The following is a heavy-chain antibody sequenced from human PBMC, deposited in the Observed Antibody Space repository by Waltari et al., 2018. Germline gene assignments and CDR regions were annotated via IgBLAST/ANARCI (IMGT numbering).Heavy chain of an antibody. Sequence: QVQLVQSGAEVKKPGASVKVSCKASVYTFTSYDINWVRQATGHGLEWMGWMNTNRGNAGYSQKFQGRVTITRNTSISTAYMELSSLRSEDTAMYYCARGGSYYGIYFDYWGQGTLVTVSS. V-gene: IGHV1-8*03. CDR2: MNTNRGNA. CDR3: ARGGSYYGIYFDY. J-gene: IGHJ4*02. CDR1: VYTFTSYD. D-gene: IGHD1-26*01.